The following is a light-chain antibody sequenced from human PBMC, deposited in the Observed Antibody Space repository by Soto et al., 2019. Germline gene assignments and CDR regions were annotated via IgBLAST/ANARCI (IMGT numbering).Light chain of an antibody. J-gene: IGKJ4*01. CDR1: QSLLHSNGYNY. V-gene: IGKV2-28*01. Sequence: DIVMTQSPLSLPVTPGEPASISCRSSQSLLHSNGYNYLDWYLQKPGQSPQLLIYLGSNRASGVPDRFSGIGSGTDFTLKISRVEAEDVGVYYCMQVLQTPLTFGGGTKVEIK. CDR2: LGS. CDR3: MQVLQTPLT.